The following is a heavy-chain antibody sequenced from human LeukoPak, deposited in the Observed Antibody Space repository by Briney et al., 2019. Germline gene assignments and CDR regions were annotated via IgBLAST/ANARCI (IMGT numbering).Heavy chain of an antibody. CDR2: IYYSGST. J-gene: IGHJ6*02. CDR3: VRSGDYGDYYGMDV. D-gene: IGHD4-17*01. CDR1: GGSISSGGYY. Sequence: PSETLSLTCTVSGGSISSGGYYWSWIRQHPGKGLEWIGYIYYSGSTYHNPSLKSRVTISVDTSKNQFSLKLSSVTAADTAVYYCVRSGDYGDYYGMDVWGQGTTVTVSS. V-gene: IGHV4-31*03.